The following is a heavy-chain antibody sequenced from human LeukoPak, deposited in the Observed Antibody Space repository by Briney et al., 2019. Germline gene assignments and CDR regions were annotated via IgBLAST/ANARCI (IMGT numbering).Heavy chain of an antibody. CDR1: GGTSSSYA. J-gene: IGHJ4*02. V-gene: IGHV1-69*05. CDR2: ILPIFGTA. D-gene: IGHD3-22*01. Sequence: SVKVSCKASGGTSSSYAISWVRQAPGQGLEWMGGILPIFGTANYAQKFQGRVTITTDESTSTAYMELSSLRSEDTAVYYCARVYDSSGYVFDYWGQGTLVTVSS. CDR3: ARVYDSSGYVFDY.